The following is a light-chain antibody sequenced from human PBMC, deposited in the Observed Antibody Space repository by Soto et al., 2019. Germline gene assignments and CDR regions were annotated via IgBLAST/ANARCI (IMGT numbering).Light chain of an antibody. V-gene: IGLV2-14*03. J-gene: IGLJ3*02. CDR3: SSYASSSTV. Sequence: QSALTQPASVSGSPGQSITISCSGTSSDIGAYDYVSWYQQHPGRAPKLIIYDVSNRPSGVSNRFSGSKSGNTASLTISGLQAEDEADYYCSSYASSSTVFGGGTKLTVL. CDR1: SSDIGAYDY. CDR2: DVS.